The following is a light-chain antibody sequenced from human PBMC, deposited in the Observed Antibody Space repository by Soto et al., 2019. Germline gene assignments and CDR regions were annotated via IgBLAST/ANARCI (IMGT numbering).Light chain of an antibody. CDR3: QQFDNLPLT. Sequence: DLQMTQSPSSLSASVGDRVTITCQASQDISNYLNWYQQKPGKAPKILIYDASVLEAGVPSRFSGGGSGTHFTLTISSLQAEDVATYYCQQFDNLPLTFGGGTMVEIK. CDR1: QDISNY. CDR2: DAS. V-gene: IGKV1-33*01. J-gene: IGKJ4*01.